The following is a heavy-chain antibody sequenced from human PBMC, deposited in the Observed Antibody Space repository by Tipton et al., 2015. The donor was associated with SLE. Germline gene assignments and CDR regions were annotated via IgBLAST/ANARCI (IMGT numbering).Heavy chain of an antibody. J-gene: IGHJ4*02. D-gene: IGHD4-17*01. CDR2: ISWNSGSI. CDR1: GFTFDDYA. V-gene: IGHV3-9*01. Sequence: SLRLSCAASGFTFDDYAMHWVRQAPGKGLEWVSGISWNSGSIGYADSVKGRFTISGDNAKNSLYLQMNSLRAEDTALYYCAKAAVTTSPFDYWGQGTLVTVSS. CDR3: AKAAVTTSPFDY.